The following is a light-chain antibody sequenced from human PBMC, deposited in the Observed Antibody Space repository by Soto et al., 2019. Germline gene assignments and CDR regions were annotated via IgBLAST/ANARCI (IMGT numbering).Light chain of an antibody. CDR1: QSVSTSF. CDR3: QRDGNSYT. V-gene: IGKV3-20*01. Sequence: EIVLTQSPGTLSLSPGERATLSCRASQSVSTSFLAWYRQKPGQAPRLLIYGASVRAPGIPDRFSGSGSGTYFTITISRLEREDVGVYYCQRDGNSYTFGQGTKLEIK. CDR2: GAS. J-gene: IGKJ2*01.